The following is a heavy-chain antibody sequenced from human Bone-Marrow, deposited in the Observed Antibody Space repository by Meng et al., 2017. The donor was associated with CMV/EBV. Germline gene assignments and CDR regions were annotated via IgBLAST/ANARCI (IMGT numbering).Heavy chain of an antibody. J-gene: IGHJ6*02. CDR2: IYSGGSRT. CDR3: AKDRGAYYYDSSGYYYYYGMDV. V-gene: IGHV3-23*03. Sequence: GGSLRLSCAASGFTFSSYVMSWVRQAPGKGLEWVSVIYSGGSRTYYADSVKGRFTISRDNSKNTLYLQMNSLRAEDTAVYYCAKDRGAYYYDSSGYYYYYGMDVWGQGTTVTVSS. D-gene: IGHD3-22*01. CDR1: GFTFSSYV.